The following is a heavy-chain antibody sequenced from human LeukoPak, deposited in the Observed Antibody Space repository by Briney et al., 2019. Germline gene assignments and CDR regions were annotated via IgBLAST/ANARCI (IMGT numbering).Heavy chain of an antibody. V-gene: IGHV4-39*07. J-gene: IGHJ4*02. D-gene: IGHD3-10*01. CDR1: GGSIGSSSYY. CDR3: ARGLWFGDENPPYFDY. Sequence: SETLSLTCTVSGGSIGSSSYYWGWIRQPPGKGLEWTGSIYYSGSTYYNPSLKSRVTISVDMSKNQFSLKLSSVTAADTAVYYCARGLWFGDENPPYFDYWGQGTLVTVSS. CDR2: IYYSGST.